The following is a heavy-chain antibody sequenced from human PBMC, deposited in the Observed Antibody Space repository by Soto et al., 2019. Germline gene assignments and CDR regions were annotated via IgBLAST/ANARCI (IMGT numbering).Heavy chain of an antibody. CDR3: ARDRDITMVRGVINNWFEP. J-gene: IGHJ5*02. D-gene: IGHD3-10*01. CDR1: GYTFTSYY. V-gene: IGHV1-46*01. CDR2: INPSGGST. Sequence: ASVKVSCKASGYTFTSYYMHWVRQAPGQVLEWMGIINPSGGSTSYAQKFQGRVTMTRDTSTSTVYMELSSLRSEDTAVYYCARDRDITMVRGVINNWFEPWGQGTMVTVSS.